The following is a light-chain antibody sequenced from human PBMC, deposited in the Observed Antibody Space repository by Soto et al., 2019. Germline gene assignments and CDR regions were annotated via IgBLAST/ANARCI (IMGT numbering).Light chain of an antibody. CDR3: QQYEDLPLT. CDR2: DAS. J-gene: IGKJ4*01. CDR1: QSIANF. Sequence: DVQMTQSPSSLSASVGDRVTITCKANQSIANFLNWFQHKPGEAPKLLISDASHLELGVPSRFSGSRSGTVFVLDISNLQSEDVATYFCQQYEDLPLTFGGGTKVDI. V-gene: IGKV1-33*01.